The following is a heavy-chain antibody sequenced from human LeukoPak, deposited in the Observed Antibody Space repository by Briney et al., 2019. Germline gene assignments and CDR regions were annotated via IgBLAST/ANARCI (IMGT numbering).Heavy chain of an antibody. CDR3: ARDGSRGNLVTAPDY. CDR1: GFIVSSNY. CDR2: IYIHGTT. J-gene: IGHJ4*02. D-gene: IGHD2-21*02. Sequence: GGSLRLSCAASGFIVSSNYMSWVRQAPGKGLEWASSIYIHGTTHYADSVKGRVTISRDKSTNTLYLQMNSLRAEDTAVYYCARDGSRGNLVTAPDYWGQGTLVTVSS. V-gene: IGHV3-53*01.